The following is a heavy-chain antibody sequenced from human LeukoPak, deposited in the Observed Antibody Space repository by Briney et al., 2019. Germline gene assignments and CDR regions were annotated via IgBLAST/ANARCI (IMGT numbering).Heavy chain of an antibody. CDR2: INHSGIT. CDR1: GGSFSGYF. CDR3: ARVRAIGVGRRYYFDY. D-gene: IGHD3-16*01. V-gene: IGHV4-34*01. J-gene: IGHJ4*02. Sequence: SETLSLTCAVYGGSFSGYFWSWIRQPPGKGLEWIGEINHSGITNYNPSFQSRVTISVDTSNNQFSLKLSSVTAADTAVYYCARVRAIGVGRRYYFDYWGQGTLVTVSS.